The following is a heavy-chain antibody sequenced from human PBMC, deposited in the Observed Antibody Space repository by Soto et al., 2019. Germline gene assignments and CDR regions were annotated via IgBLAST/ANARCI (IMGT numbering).Heavy chain of an antibody. V-gene: IGHV3-74*01. D-gene: IGHD2-2*01. CDR1: GFTFSSYW. CDR2: ISSDGIST. J-gene: IGHJ5*02. CDR3: ARGPYCISTSCYDWFDP. Sequence: PGGSLRLSCAASGFTFSSYWMHWVRQAPGKGLVWVSRISSDGISTTYADSVKGRFTTSRDNAKNTLYMKMDSLIAVDTGVYYCARGPYCISTSCYDWFDPWGQGT.